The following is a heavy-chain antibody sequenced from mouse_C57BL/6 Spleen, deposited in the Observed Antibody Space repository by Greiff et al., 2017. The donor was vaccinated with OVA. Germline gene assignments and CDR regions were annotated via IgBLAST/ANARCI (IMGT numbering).Heavy chain of an antibody. J-gene: IGHJ3*01. Sequence: EVQLVESGGGLVKPGGSLKLSCAASGFTFSDYGMHWVRQAPEKGLEWVAYISSGSSTIYYADTVKGRFTISRDNAKNTLFLQMTSLRSEDTAMYYCARPHYGSRLWFAYWGQGTLVTVSA. V-gene: IGHV5-17*01. CDR2: ISSGSSTI. D-gene: IGHD1-1*01. CDR3: ARPHYGSRLWFAY. CDR1: GFTFSDYG.